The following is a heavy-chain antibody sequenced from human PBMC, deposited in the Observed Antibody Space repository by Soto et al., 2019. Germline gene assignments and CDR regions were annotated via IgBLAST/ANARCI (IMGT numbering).Heavy chain of an antibody. V-gene: IGHV3-33*01. CDR2: IWYDGSNK. J-gene: IGHJ1*01. Sequence: SLGLSCAASGFPFSSYGMHWVRQAPGKGLDWVAVIWYDGSNKDYADSVKGRFTISRDNSKNTLFLQMNNLRVDDTAVYYCASSINWGQGTLVTVSS. CDR3: ASSIN. CDR1: GFPFSSYG.